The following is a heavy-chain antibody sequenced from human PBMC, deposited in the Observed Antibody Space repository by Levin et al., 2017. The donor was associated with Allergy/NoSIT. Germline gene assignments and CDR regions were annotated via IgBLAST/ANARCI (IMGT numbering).Heavy chain of an antibody. CDR3: AKDREGVALVVPATYYFDY. D-gene: IGHD2-15*01. Sequence: PGGSLRLSCAASGFTFNNYAMSWVRQAPGKGLEWVSAISGGGSSTYYADSVKGRFTISRDNSKSTLYLQMNTLRAEDTAVYYCAKDREGVALVVPATYYFDYWRQGTLVTVSS. CDR1: GFTFNNYA. CDR2: ISGGGSST. V-gene: IGHV3-23*01. J-gene: IGHJ4*02.